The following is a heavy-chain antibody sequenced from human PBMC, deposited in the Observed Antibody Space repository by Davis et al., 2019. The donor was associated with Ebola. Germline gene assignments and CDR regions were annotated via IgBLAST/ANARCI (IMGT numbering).Heavy chain of an antibody. Sequence: GESLKISCAASGFTFSSYAMHWVRQAPGKGLEWVAVISYDGSNKYYADSVKGRFTISRDNAKNSLYLQMNSLRAEDTAVYYCARGGETTYYDFWSGYYVFDYWGQGTLVTVSS. CDR1: GFTFSSYA. J-gene: IGHJ4*02. D-gene: IGHD3-3*01. CDR2: ISYDGSNK. CDR3: ARGGETTYYDFWSGYYVFDY. V-gene: IGHV3-30*07.